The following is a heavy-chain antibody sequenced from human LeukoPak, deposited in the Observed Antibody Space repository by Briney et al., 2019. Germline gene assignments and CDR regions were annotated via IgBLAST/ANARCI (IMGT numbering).Heavy chain of an antibody. CDR1: GGTFSSYA. CDR2: IIPILGIA. V-gene: IGHV1-69*04. Sequence: ASVKVSCKASGGTFSSYAISWVRQAPGQGLEWMGRIIPILGIANYAQKFQGRVTITADKSTSTAYMELSSLRSEDTAVYYCARGAHSSSWYWFDPWGQGTLVTVSS. J-gene: IGHJ5*02. D-gene: IGHD6-13*01. CDR3: ARGAHSSSWYWFDP.